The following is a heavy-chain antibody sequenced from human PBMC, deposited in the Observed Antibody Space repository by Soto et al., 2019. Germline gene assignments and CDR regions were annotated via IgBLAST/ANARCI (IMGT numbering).Heavy chain of an antibody. V-gene: IGHV4-31*03. D-gene: IGHD3-10*01. CDR2: IYYSGST. CDR1: GGSISSGGYY. CDR3: ARDDDGSGSSSLDS. J-gene: IGHJ3*02. Sequence: SSETLSLTCTGSGGSISSGGYYWSWIRQHPGKGLEWIGYIYYSGSTYYNPSLKSRVTISVDTSKNQFSLKLSSVTAADTAVYYWARDDDGSGSSSLDSWGQGKMVTVSS.